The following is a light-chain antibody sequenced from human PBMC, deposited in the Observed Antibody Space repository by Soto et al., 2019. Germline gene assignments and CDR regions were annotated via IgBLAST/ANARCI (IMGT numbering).Light chain of an antibody. J-gene: IGLJ2*01. CDR3: SSYASTSPVI. V-gene: IGLV2-14*03. CDR1: SSDIGFYKY. Sequence: QSALTQPASVSGSPGQSITISCTGTSSDIGFYKYVSWYQHHPGNAPKLILFDVTGRPSGVSHRFSGSKSGNTASLTISGLQAEDEAHYYCSSYASTSPVIFGGGTKLTVL. CDR2: DVT.